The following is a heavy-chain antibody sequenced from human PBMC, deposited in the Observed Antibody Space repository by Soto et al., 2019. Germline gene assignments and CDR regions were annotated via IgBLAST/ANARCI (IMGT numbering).Heavy chain of an antibody. V-gene: IGHV3-30-3*01. CDR2: ISHDGYNK. J-gene: IGHJ6*02. CDR3: ARDSGSSWYFGMDV. CDR1: GFTFSNYA. Sequence: QVQLVESGGGVVQPGRSQRLSCAASGFTFSNYAMHWVRQAPGKGLEWVAVISHDGYNKYYADSVKGRFTISRDSYKNTLYLQMNTLRVEDTAVYSCARDSGSSWYFGMDVWGQGTTVTVSS. D-gene: IGHD6-13*01.